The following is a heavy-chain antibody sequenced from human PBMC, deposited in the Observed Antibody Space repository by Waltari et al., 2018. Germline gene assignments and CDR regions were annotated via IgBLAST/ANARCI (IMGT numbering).Heavy chain of an antibody. J-gene: IGHJ5*02. Sequence: QMQLVQSGPEVKKPGTSVKVSCKASGFTFTSSAVQWVRQARGQRLEWIGWIVVGSGNTNYAPKFQERVTITRDMSPSTAYMELSSLRSEDTAVYYCAAEGYSSIWYWFDPWGQGTLVTVSS. D-gene: IGHD6-13*01. V-gene: IGHV1-58*01. CDR3: AAEGYSSIWYWFDP. CDR1: GFTFTSSA. CDR2: IVVGSGNT.